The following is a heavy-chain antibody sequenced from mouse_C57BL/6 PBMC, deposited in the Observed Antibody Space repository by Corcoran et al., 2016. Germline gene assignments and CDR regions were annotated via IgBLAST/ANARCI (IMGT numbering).Heavy chain of an antibody. CDR1: GFNIKDYY. CDR3: TTSYYYGSSSFAY. J-gene: IGHJ3*01. V-gene: IGHV14-1*01. D-gene: IGHD1-1*01. Sequence: EVQLQQSGAELVRPGASVKLSCTASGFNIKDYYMHWVKQRPEQGLEWIGRIDPEDGDTEYAPKFQGKATMTADTSSNTAYLQLSSLTSEDTAVYYCTTSYYYGSSSFAYWGQGTLVTVSA. CDR2: IDPEDGDT.